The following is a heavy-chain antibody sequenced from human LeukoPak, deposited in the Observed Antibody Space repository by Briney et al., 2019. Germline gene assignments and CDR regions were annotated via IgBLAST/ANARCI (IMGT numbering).Heavy chain of an antibody. J-gene: IGHJ4*02. Sequence: GGSLRLSCAATGFTFSSYSMSWVRQAPGKGLEWVSSISSTSISIYYADSVKGRFTISRDNAKNSLFLQMNSLRAEDTAVYYCARFALKTPPTDWGQGTLVTVSS. V-gene: IGHV3-21*01. CDR3: ARFALKTPPTD. CDR2: ISSTSISI. CDR1: GFTFSSYS.